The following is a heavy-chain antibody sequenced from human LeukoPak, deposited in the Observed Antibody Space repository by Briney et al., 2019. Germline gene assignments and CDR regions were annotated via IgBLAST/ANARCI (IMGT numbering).Heavy chain of an antibody. CDR3: ARDGRYYDGSNYFDY. Sequence: GGSLRLSCAASGFTFSNYGMHWVRQAPGKGLEWVAVTWYDEINQYYADSVMGRFTISRDNSKNMLYLQMNILRAEDTAVYYCARDGRYYDGSNYFDYWGQGTLVTVSS. D-gene: IGHD3-22*01. V-gene: IGHV3-33*01. CDR1: GFTFSNYG. CDR2: TWYDEINQ. J-gene: IGHJ4*02.